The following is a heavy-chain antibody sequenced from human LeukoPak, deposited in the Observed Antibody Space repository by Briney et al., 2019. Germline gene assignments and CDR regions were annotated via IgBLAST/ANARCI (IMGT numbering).Heavy chain of an antibody. Sequence: ASVTVSCKASGYTFTDYYIHWVRQAPGQGLEWMGRINPDSGGTNDVQKFQGRVTMTRDTSISTVYMELSSLRSDDTAVYYCARDRKGDYDVADYWGQGTLVTVSS. CDR3: ARDRKGDYDVADY. J-gene: IGHJ4*02. CDR2: INPDSGGT. D-gene: IGHD4-17*01. V-gene: IGHV1-2*06. CDR1: GYTFTDYY.